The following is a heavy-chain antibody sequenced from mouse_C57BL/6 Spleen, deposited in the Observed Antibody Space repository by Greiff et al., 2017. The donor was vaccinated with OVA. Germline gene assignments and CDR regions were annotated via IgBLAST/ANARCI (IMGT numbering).Heavy chain of an antibody. J-gene: IGHJ2*01. D-gene: IGHD1-1*01. CDR3: AVSSYDFDY. CDR2: IDPEDGDT. CDR1: GFNITGYY. Sequence: VQLQQSGAELVRPGASVKLSCTASGFNITGYYMHWVKQRPEQGLEWIGRIDPEDGDTEYAPKFQGKATMTADTSSNTAYLQLSSLTSEDAAVYYCAVSSYDFDYWGQGTTLTVSS. V-gene: IGHV14-1*01.